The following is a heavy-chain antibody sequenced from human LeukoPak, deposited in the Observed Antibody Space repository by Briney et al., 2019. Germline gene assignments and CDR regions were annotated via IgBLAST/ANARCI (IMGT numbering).Heavy chain of an antibody. CDR2: ISGSGGST. CDR1: GFTFSSYA. J-gene: IGHJ5*02. D-gene: IGHD2-2*03. CDR3: AKDLSLDIVVVPAANP. Sequence: GGSLRLSCAASGFTFSSYAMSWVRQAPGKGLEWVSAISGSGGSTYYADSVKARFTISRDNSKNTLYLQMNSLRAEDTAVYYCAKDLSLDIVVVPAANPWGQGTLVTVSS. V-gene: IGHV3-23*01.